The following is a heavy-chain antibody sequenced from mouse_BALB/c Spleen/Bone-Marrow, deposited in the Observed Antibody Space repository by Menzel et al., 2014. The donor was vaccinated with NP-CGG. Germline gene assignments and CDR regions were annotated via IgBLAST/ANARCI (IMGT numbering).Heavy chain of an antibody. CDR2: IYPGDGDT. Sequence: QVHVKQSGAVLARPGASVKLSCKASGYTFTSYWMHWVKQRPGQGLEWIGAIYPGDGDTRYTQKFKGKATLTADKSSSTAYMQLSSLASEDSAVYYCARWLLPFDYWGQGTTLTVSS. D-gene: IGHD2-3*01. J-gene: IGHJ2*01. V-gene: IGHV1-87*01. CDR1: GYTFTSYW. CDR3: ARWLLPFDY.